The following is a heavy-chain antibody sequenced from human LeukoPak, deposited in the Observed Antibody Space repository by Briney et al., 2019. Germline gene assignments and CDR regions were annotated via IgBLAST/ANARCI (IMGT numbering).Heavy chain of an antibody. CDR1: GFTFSSYS. D-gene: IGHD1-26*01. J-gene: IGHJ6*03. V-gene: IGHV3-21*01. CDR3: ARDPGWELLPYYYYYYMDV. CDR2: ISSSSSYI. Sequence: PGGSLRLSCAASGFTFSSYSMNWVRQAPGKGLEWVSSISSSSSYIYYADSVKGRFTISRDNAKNSLYLQMNSLRAEDTAVYYCARDPGWELLPYYYYYYMDVWGKGTTVTVSS.